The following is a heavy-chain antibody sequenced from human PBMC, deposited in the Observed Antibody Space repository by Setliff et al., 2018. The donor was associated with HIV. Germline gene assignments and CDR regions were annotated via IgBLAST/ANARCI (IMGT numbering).Heavy chain of an antibody. CDR2: IKQDGSEK. V-gene: IGHV3-7*01. CDR3: ARDPTGGAFDI. J-gene: IGHJ3*02. Sequence: GECLKISCAASGFTFSSYWMSWVRQAPGKGLEWVANIKQDGSEKYYVDSVKGRSTISRDNAKNSLYLQMNSLRAEDTAVYYCARDPTGGAFDIWGQGTMVTVSS. CDR1: GFTFSSYW. D-gene: IGHD4-17*01.